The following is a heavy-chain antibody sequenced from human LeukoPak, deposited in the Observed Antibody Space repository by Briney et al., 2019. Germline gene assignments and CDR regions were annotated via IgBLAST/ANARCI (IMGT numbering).Heavy chain of an antibody. J-gene: IGHJ3*02. CDR1: GGSFSGYY. D-gene: IGHD2-21*01. CDR3: ATLKAYPVAFDI. CDR2: INHSGST. V-gene: IGHV4-34*01. Sequence: NPSETLSLTCAVYGGSFSGYYWSWIRQPPGKGLEWIGEINHSGSTNYNPSLKSRVTISVDTSKNQVYLRLRSVTAADTAVYYCATLKAYPVAFDIWGQGTVVTVSS.